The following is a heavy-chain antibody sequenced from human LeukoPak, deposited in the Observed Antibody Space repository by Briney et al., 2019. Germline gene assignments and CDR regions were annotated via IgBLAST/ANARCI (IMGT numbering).Heavy chain of an antibody. CDR2: ISYSGST. D-gene: IGHD6-13*01. CDR1: GSSINVYY. Sequence: SETLSLTCTVSGSSINVYYWGWIRQSPGRGLEWIAYISYSGSTNYNPSLKSRVTISVDTSKNQFSLKLSSVTAADTAVYYCARDSQSGQLVLSDSYYYMDVWGKGTTVTISS. J-gene: IGHJ6*03. V-gene: IGHV4-59*12. CDR3: ARDSQSGQLVLSDSYYYMDV.